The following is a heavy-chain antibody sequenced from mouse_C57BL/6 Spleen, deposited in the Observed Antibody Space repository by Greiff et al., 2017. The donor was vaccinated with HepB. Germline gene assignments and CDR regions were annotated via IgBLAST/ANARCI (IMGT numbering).Heavy chain of an antibody. V-gene: IGHV1-80*01. CDR1: GYAFSSYW. CDR3: ARSDYGSSYVYYFDY. D-gene: IGHD1-1*01. Sequence: QVQLQQSGAELVKPGASVKISCKASGYAFSSYWMNWVKQRPGKGLEWIGQIYPGDGDTNYNGKFKGKATLTADKSSSTAYMQLSSLTSEDSAVYFWARSDYGSSYVYYFDYWGQGTTLTVSS. CDR2: IYPGDGDT. J-gene: IGHJ2*01.